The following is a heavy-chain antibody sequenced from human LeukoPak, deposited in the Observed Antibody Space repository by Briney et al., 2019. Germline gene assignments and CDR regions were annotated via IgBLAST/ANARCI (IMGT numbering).Heavy chain of an antibody. Sequence: PGGSLRLSCADSGFTFSSNGMSWVRQAPGKGGEWVAAISGSGGSTYYADSVKGRFTISRDNSKNTLYLQMNGLRAEDTAVYYGAKESGPRDVWGKGTTVTISS. CDR2: ISGSGGST. V-gene: IGHV3-23*01. CDR3: AKESGPRDV. J-gene: IGHJ6*04. D-gene: IGHD3-10*01. CDR1: GFTFSSNG.